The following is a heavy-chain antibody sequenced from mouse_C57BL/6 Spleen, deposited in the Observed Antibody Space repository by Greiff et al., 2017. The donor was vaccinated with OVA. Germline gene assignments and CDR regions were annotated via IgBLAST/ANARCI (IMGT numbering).Heavy chain of an antibody. D-gene: IGHD2-1*01. J-gene: IGHJ2*01. CDR2: IRNKANGYTT. Sequence: EVKLMESGGGLVQPGGSLSLSCAASGFTFTDYYMSWVRQPPGKALEWLGFIRNKANGYTTEYSASVKGRFTISRDNSQSILYLQMNALRAEDSATYYCARYETTMASYYFDYWGQGTTLTVSS. CDR1: GFTFTDYY. V-gene: IGHV7-3*01. CDR3: ARYETTMASYYFDY.